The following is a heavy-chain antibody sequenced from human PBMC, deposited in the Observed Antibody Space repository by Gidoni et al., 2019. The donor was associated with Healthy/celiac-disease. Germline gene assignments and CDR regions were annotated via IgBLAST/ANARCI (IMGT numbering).Heavy chain of an antibody. CDR1: GGSFSGYY. D-gene: IGHD5-18*01. Sequence: QVQLQQWGAGLLKPSETLSLTCAVYGGSFSGYYWSWIRQPPGKGLEWIGEINHSGSTNYNPSLKSRVTISVDTSKNQFSLKLSSVTAADTAVYYCARRLNRAMVIFDYWGQGTLVTVSS. CDR2: INHSGST. J-gene: IGHJ4*02. CDR3: ARRLNRAMVIFDY. V-gene: IGHV4-34*01.